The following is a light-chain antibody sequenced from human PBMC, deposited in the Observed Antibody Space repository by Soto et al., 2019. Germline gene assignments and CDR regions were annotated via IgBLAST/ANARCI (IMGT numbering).Light chain of an antibody. CDR2: KAS. Sequence: DIQMTQSPSTLSASVGDRVTITCRASQSISSWLAWYQQKPGKAPKLLIYKASSLESGVPSRFSGSGSGTEFTLTIRSLQPDDFAPYYCQQYNSYWTLGQGTKVEIK. V-gene: IGKV1-5*03. CDR1: QSISSW. J-gene: IGKJ1*01. CDR3: QQYNSYWT.